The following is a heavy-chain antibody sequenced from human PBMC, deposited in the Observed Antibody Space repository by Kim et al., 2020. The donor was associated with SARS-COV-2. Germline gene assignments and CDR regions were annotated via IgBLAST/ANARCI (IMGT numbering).Heavy chain of an antibody. V-gene: IGHV3-30-3*01. Sequence: GGSLRLSCAASGFTFSSYAMHWVRQAPGKGLEWVAVISYDGSNKYYADSVKGRFTISRDNSKNTLYLQMNSLRAEDTAVYYCASPKGGYWGQGTLVTVSS. D-gene: IGHD3-16*01. CDR3: ASPKGGY. J-gene: IGHJ4*02. CDR1: GFTFSSYA. CDR2: ISYDGSNK.